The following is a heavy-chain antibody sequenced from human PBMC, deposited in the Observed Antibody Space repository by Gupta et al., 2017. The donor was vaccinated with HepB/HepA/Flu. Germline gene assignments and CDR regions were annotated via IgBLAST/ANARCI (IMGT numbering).Heavy chain of an antibody. J-gene: IGHJ4*02. Sequence: QLTLMEAGPTLVKPTQTVTLPPYFTGISLSTSGVAVGWIRQPPGKALESLALIYWNDDKRYSPSLKSRLTITKDTSKNQVVLTMTNMDPVDTATYYCAHDEWGLTPSFDYWGQGTLVTVSS. V-gene: IGHV2-5*01. CDR1: GISLSTSGVA. D-gene: IGHD1-26*01. CDR3: AHDEWGLTPSFDY. CDR2: IYWNDDK.